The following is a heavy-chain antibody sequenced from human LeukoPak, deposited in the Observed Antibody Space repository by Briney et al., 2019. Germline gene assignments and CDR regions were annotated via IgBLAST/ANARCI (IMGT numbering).Heavy chain of an antibody. D-gene: IGHD2-21*02. J-gene: IGHJ4*02. CDR3: ARDKRVVTGLYYFEY. CDR1: GFSFSSYW. V-gene: IGHV3-7*01. Sequence: PGGSLRLSCAASGFSFSSYWMSWVRQAPGKGLEWVASIKQDGSEKYYVDSVKGRFTISRDNAKNSLYLQMNSLRAEDTAVYYCARDKRVVTGLYYFEYWGPGTLVTVSS. CDR2: IKQDGSEK.